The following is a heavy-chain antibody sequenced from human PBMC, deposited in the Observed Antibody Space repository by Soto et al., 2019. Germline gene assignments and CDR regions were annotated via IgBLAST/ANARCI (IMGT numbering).Heavy chain of an antibody. J-gene: IGHJ6*03. V-gene: IGHV4-59*08. Sequence: SETLSLTCTVSGGSISSYYWSWIRQPPGKGLEWIGYIYYSGSTNYNPSLKSRVTISVDTSKNQFSLKLSSVTAADTAVYYCARIPEAVAGDTSYYYYYTDVWGKGTTVTVSS. CDR2: IYYSGST. D-gene: IGHD6-19*01. CDR3: ARIPEAVAGDTSYYYYYTDV. CDR1: GGSISSYY.